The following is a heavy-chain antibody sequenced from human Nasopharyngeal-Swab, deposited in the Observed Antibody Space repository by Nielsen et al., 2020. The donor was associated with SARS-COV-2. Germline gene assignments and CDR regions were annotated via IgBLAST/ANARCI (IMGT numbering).Heavy chain of an antibody. Sequence: SVKVSCKASGGTFSSYAISWVRQATGQGLEWMGRIIPILGIANYAQKFQGRVTITADKSTSTAYMELSSLRSEDTAVYYCAREYCSGGSCYGNYGMDVWGQGTTVTVSS. V-gene: IGHV1-69*04. CDR3: AREYCSGGSCYGNYGMDV. J-gene: IGHJ6*02. CDR2: IIPILGIA. CDR1: GGTFSSYA. D-gene: IGHD2-15*01.